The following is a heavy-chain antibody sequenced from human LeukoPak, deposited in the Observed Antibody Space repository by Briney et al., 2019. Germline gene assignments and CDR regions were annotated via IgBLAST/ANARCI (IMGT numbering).Heavy chain of an antibody. Sequence: QAGGSLRLSCAASGFTFSSYAMSWVRQAPGKGLEWVSTISDSGSTYYADSGKGRFTISRDNSKNTLYLQMNSLRAEDTAVYYCAKRIGDSAMAKSMDGWGQGTTVTV. J-gene: IGHJ6*02. CDR1: GFTFSSYA. D-gene: IGHD5-18*01. V-gene: IGHV3-23*01. CDR3: AKRIGDSAMAKSMDG. CDR2: ISDSGST.